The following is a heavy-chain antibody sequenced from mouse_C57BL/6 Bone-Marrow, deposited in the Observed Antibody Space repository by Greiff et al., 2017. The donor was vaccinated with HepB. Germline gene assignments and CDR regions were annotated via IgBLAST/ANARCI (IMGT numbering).Heavy chain of an antibody. Sequence: QVQLKQSGAELVKPGASVKISCKASGYAFSSYWMNWVKQRPGPGLEWIGQIYPGDGDTNYNGKFKGKATLTADKSSSTAYLQLSSLTSEDSAVYFCASPYGSPFAYWGQGTLVTVSA. V-gene: IGHV1-80*01. CDR1: GYAFSSYW. D-gene: IGHD1-1*01. J-gene: IGHJ3*01. CDR3: ASPYGSPFAY. CDR2: IYPGDGDT.